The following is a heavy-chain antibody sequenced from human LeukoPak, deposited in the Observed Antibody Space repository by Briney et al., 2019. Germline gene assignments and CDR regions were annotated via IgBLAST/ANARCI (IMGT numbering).Heavy chain of an antibody. CDR1: GGSISSGGYY. CDR2: IYHSGST. CDR3: ARDSPSLVFDY. D-gene: IGHD6-6*01. Sequence: SQTLSLTCTVSGGSISSGGYYWSWIRQPPGKGLEWIGSIYHSGSTYYNPSLKSRVTISVDTSKNQFSLKLSSVTAADTAVYYCARDSPSLVFDYWGQGTLVTVSS. V-gene: IGHV4-39*07. J-gene: IGHJ4*02.